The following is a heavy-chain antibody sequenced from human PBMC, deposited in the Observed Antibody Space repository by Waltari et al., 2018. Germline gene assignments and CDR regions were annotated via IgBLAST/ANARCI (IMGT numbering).Heavy chain of an antibody. Sequence: VQVLESGGVLVQPGGSLSLSCAPSGFTFSSYAMPWVRQAPGKGLEGGSAIPGDGGSTYYADSVKGRFTISRDNSKNTVYLQMNSLRAEDTAIYYCAKDRQGVWDYWGQGTLVTVSS. J-gene: IGHJ4*02. CDR2: IPGDGGST. CDR3: AKDRQGVWDY. V-gene: IGHV3-23*01. CDR1: GFTFSSYA. D-gene: IGHD2-8*01.